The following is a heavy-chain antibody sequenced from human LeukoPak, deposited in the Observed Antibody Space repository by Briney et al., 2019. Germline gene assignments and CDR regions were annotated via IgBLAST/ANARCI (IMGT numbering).Heavy chain of an antibody. CDR1: GGSISSYY. V-gene: IGHV4-59*01. CDR2: IYYSGST. CDR3: ARVPNHYDSSGYPSTLFDY. Sequence: SETLSLTCTVSGGSISSYYWSWIRQPPGKGLEWIGYIYYSGSTNCNPSLKSRVTISVDTSKNQFSLKLSSVTAADTAVYYCARVPNHYDSSGYPSTLFDYWGQGTLVTVSS. D-gene: IGHD3-22*01. J-gene: IGHJ4*02.